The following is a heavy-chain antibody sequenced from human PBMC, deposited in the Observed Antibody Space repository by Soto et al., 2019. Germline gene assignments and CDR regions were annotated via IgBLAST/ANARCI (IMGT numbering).Heavy chain of an antibody. D-gene: IGHD1-1*01. J-gene: IGHJ4*02. CDR1: GYAFTTYG. Sequence: QVHLVQSGAEVKKPGASVKVSCQAPGYAFTTYGITWVRQAPGQGLEWMGWISAHNGNTNYAQKLQGRVTVTRDTSTSTAYMELRSLRSDDTAVYYCARGRYGDYWGQGALVTVSS. CDR3: ARGRYGDY. V-gene: IGHV1-18*01. CDR2: ISAHNGNT.